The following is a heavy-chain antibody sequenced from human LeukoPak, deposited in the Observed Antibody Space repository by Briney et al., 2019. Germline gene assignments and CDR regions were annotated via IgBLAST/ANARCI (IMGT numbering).Heavy chain of an antibody. CDR3: ARERPTMVRGALDY. D-gene: IGHD3-10*01. CDR2: ISSSGSTI. V-gene: IGHV3-48*04. Sequence: GGSLRLSCAASGFTFSSYSMNWVRQAPGKGLEWVSYISSSGSTIYYADSVKGRFTISRDNAKNSLYLQMNSLRAEDTAVYYCARERPTMVRGALDYWGQGTLDTVSS. CDR1: GFTFSSYS. J-gene: IGHJ4*02.